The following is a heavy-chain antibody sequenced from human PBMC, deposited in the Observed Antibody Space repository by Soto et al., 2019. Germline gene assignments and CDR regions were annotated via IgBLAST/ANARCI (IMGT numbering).Heavy chain of an antibody. J-gene: IGHJ6*03. CDR2: IYYSGST. CDR3: ARDGRFLGMDV. D-gene: IGHD3-3*01. CDR1: GGSISSGGYY. V-gene: IGHV4-31*03. Sequence: PSETLSLTCTVSGGSISSGGYYWSWIRQHPGKGLEWIGYIYYSGSTYYNPSLKSRVTISVDTSKNQFSLKLSSVTAADTAVYYCARDGRFLGMDVWGKGTTVTVSS.